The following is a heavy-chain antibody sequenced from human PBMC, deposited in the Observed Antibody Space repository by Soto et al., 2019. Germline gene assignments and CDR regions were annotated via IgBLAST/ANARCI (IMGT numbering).Heavy chain of an antibody. CDR1: GYTFTGYC. Sequence: GASVKVSCKASGYTFTGYCMHWVRQAPGQGLEWMGWINPNSGGTNYAQKLQGWVTMTRDTSISTAYMELSRLRSDDTAVYYCARGPFQMLDGSGSYLINWFDPWGQGTLVTV. CDR2: INPNSGGT. CDR3: ARGPFQMLDGSGSYLINWFDP. D-gene: IGHD3-10*01. V-gene: IGHV1-2*04. J-gene: IGHJ5*02.